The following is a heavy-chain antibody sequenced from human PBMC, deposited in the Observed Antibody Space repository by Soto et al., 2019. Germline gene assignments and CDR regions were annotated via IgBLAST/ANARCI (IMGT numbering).Heavy chain of an antibody. D-gene: IGHD6-19*01. CDR1: GFSFSYNW. CDR2: INKDGGEQ. CDR3: ARDAAGSGRFS. Sequence: PGGSLRLFCGVYGFSFSYNWMSWVRQAPGKGPEWVANINKDGGEQHYVASVRGRFTISRDNAKSSLYLQMNSLRVEDTAVYYCARDAAGSGRFSWGQGTLVTVSS. J-gene: IGHJ5*02. V-gene: IGHV3-7*03.